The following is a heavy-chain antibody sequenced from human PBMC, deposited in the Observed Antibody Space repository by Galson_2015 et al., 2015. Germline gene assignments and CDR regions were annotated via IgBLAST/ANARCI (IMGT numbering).Heavy chain of an antibody. V-gene: IGHV3-30*01. CDR1: GFTFSHYA. Sequence: SLRLSCAASGFTFSHYAIHWVRQAPGKGLEWVAFISYDGSNQYYPDSVKGRFTISRDTSKNTVYLEMDSLRAEDTAVYYCARAYYDFWSGYLATFDYWGQGTLVTVSS. CDR3: ARAYYDFWSGYLATFDY. D-gene: IGHD3-3*01. CDR2: ISYDGSNQ. J-gene: IGHJ4*02.